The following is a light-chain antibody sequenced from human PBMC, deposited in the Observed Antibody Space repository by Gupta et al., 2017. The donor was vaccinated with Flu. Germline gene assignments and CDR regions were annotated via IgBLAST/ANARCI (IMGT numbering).Light chain of an antibody. J-gene: IGKJ4*01. Sequence: ATLSWSPGERATLSCRASQSISIYLAWFQQKPGQAPRLLIFDAYNRATGVPPRFSGSGSGTDFTLTISSLEPEDFAVYYCQQRGNWPPYTFGGGTKVEIK. CDR2: DAY. CDR1: QSISIY. V-gene: IGKV3-11*01. CDR3: QQRGNWPPYT.